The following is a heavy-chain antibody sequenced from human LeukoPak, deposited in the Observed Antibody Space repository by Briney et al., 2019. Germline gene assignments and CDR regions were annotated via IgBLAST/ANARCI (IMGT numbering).Heavy chain of an antibody. D-gene: IGHD1-26*01. J-gene: IGHJ4*02. Sequence: GGSLRLSCAASGFTFSSYGMHWVRQAPGKGLEWVAFIRYDGSNKYYADSVKGRFTISRDNPRNTLYLQMNSLRAEDTAMYHCAKEWELTYWGQGTLVTVSS. CDR1: GFTFSSYG. CDR3: AKEWELTY. CDR2: IRYDGSNK. V-gene: IGHV3-30*02.